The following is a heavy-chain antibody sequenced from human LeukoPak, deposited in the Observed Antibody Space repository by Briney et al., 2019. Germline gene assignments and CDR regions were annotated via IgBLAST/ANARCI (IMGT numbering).Heavy chain of an antibody. V-gene: IGHV3-20*04. Sequence: PGGSLRLSCVASGFIFRDYGMSWVRHVPGKGLEWVAGINWNSGSTGYGDSVKGRFTISRDNDDNSVYLQMNSLRAEDTALYYCARGYDFWSGYYTLFDYWGQGILVTVSA. CDR2: INWNSGST. CDR1: GFIFRDYG. J-gene: IGHJ4*02. D-gene: IGHD3/OR15-3a*01. CDR3: ARGYDFWSGYYTLFDY.